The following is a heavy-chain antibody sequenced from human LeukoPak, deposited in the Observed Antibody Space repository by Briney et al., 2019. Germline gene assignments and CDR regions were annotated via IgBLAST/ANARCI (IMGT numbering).Heavy chain of an antibody. Sequence: GRSLRLSCAASGFTFSSYSMNWVRQAPGKGLEWVGRIKSKTDGGTTDYAAPVKGRFTISRDDSKNTLYLQMNSLKTEDTAVYYCTTVPIAVAGDFDYWGQGTLVTVSS. CDR3: TTVPIAVAGDFDY. J-gene: IGHJ4*02. CDR1: GFTFSSYS. D-gene: IGHD6-19*01. V-gene: IGHV3-15*01. CDR2: IKSKTDGGTT.